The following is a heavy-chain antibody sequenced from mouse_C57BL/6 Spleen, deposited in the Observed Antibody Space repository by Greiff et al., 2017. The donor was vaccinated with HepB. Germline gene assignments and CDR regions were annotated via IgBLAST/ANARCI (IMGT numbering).Heavy chain of an antibody. V-gene: IGHV1-50*01. CDR3: SWSNYFDY. CDR1: GYTFTSYW. D-gene: IGHD5-1*01. J-gene: IGHJ2*01. CDR2: IDPSDSYT. Sequence: QVQLQQPGAELVKPGASVKLSCKASGYTFTSYWMQWVKQRPGQGLEWIGEIDPSDSYTNYNQKFKGKATLTVDTSSSTAYMQLSSLTSEDSAVYYCSWSNYFDYWGQGTTLTVSS.